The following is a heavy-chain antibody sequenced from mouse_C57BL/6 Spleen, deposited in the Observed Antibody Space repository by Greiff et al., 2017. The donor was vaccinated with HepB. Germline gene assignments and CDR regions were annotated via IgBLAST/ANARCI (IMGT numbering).Heavy chain of an antibody. Sequence: VQLKESGGDLVKPGGSLKLSCAASGFTFSSYGMSWVRQTPDKRLEWVATISSGGSYTYYPDSVKGRFTISRDNAKHTLYLQMSSLKSEDTAMDDGARGGQRANEAGMAYWGQGTLVTVSA. D-gene: IGHD2-3*01. CDR3: ARGGQRANEAGMAY. CDR2: ISSGGSYT. V-gene: IGHV5-6*01. J-gene: IGHJ3*01. CDR1: GFTFSSYG.